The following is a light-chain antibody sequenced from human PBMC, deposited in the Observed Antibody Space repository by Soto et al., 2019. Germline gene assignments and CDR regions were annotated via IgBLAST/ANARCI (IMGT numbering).Light chain of an antibody. CDR2: AAS. V-gene: IGKV1-27*01. J-gene: IGKJ3*01. Sequence: DIQMTQSPSSLSASVGDRVTITCRASQGIRNYLAWYQQKPGKVPKLLIYAASTLQSGVPSRFSGSASGTDFTLTISSLRPEDVATYYCQNYNSATFTFGPGTKVDIK. CDR3: QNYNSATFT. CDR1: QGIRNY.